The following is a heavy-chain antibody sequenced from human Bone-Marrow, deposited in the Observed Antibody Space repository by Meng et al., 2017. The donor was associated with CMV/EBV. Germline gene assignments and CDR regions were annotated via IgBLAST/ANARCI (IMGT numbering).Heavy chain of an antibody. J-gene: IGHJ6*02. CDR3: SPLPKGDV. Sequence: GASLKISCVASGFTFNNAWMSWVRQAPGKGLEWVGRIKSKADGGTTQFAAPVKGRFTVSRDDSENMVHLQMSSLRTEDTAIYYCSPLPKGDVWGQGTTDTVSS. V-gene: IGHV3-15*01. CDR2: IKSKADGGTT. CDR1: GFTFNNAW.